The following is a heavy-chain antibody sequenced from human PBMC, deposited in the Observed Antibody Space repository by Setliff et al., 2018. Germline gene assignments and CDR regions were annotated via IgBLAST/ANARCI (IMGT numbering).Heavy chain of an antibody. V-gene: IGHV2-5*02. D-gene: IGHD1-1*01. CDR3: AQRVAWSTNWNQGWFDP. J-gene: IGHJ5*02. CDR2: IYWDDDK. Sequence: GSGPTLVNPTQTLTLTCTFSGFSLSTTGVGVGWIRQPPGRALEWLAFIYWDDDKRYSPSLKSRLTITKDTSKNQVVLTMANMDPVDTATYYCAQRVAWSTNWNQGWFDPWGPGTLVTVS. CDR1: GFSLSTTGVG.